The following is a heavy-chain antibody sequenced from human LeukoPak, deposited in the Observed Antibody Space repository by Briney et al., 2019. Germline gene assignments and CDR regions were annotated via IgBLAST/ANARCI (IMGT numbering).Heavy chain of an antibody. CDR2: ISSSSSTI. CDR3: TRSGYRHPYHFES. V-gene: IGHV3-48*01. CDR1: GFTFSIYS. J-gene: IGHJ4*02. D-gene: IGHD3-22*01. Sequence: GGSLRLSCAASGFTFSIYSMNWVRQAPGKGLEWVSYISSSSSTIYYADSVKGRFTISRDNSKNTLSLQMNSLRADDTAIYYCTRSGYRHPYHFESWGQGTLVIVSS.